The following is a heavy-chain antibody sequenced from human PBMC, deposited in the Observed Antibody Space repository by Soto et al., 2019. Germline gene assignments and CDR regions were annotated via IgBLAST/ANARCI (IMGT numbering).Heavy chain of an antibody. V-gene: IGHV4-61*07. J-gene: IGHJ4*02. D-gene: IGHD6-19*01. CDR3: ARRYGSVFDF. Sequence: SWIRQPPGKGLEWIGYIYYSGSTNYNPSLKSRVTISVDTSKNQFSLKLSSVTAADTAVYYCARRYGSVFDFWGQGTLVTVSS. CDR2: IYYSGST.